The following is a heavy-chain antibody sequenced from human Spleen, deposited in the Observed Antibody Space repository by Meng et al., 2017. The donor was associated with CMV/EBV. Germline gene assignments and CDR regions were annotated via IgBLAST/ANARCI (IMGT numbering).Heavy chain of an antibody. CDR1: GFTLSSYA. J-gene: IGHJ4*02. V-gene: IGHV3-30*04. CDR2: ISYHGKNE. CDR3: ARDSGLYYDFWSGPSQLGFDY. Sequence: GASLKISCAASGFTLSSYAMFWVRQAPGKGLEWLAVISYHGKNEYYADSVKGRFTTSRDNSKNTLYLQMNNLRLDDTAVYYCARDSGLYYDFWSGPSQLGFDYCGQGTLVTVSS. D-gene: IGHD3-3*01.